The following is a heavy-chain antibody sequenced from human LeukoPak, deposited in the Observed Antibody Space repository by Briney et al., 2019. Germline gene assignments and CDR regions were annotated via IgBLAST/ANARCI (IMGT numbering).Heavy chain of an antibody. J-gene: IGHJ5*02. CDR2: ISWNSGSI. Sequence: GGSLRLSCAASGFTFDDYAMHWVRQAPGKGLERVSGISWNSGSIGYADSVKGRFTISRDNAKNSLYLQMNSLRAEDTALYYCAKDIGRFLEWLGFDPWGQGTLVTVSS. CDR1: GFTFDDYA. D-gene: IGHD3-3*01. CDR3: AKDIGRFLEWLGFDP. V-gene: IGHV3-9*01.